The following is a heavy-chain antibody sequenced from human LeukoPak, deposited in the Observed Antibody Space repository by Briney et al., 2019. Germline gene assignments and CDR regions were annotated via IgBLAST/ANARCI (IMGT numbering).Heavy chain of an antibody. J-gene: IGHJ4*02. V-gene: IGHV3-7*02. CDR3: TTNTGDS. CDR1: GFTFSSFW. CDR2: VRQDGTEK. Sequence: PGGSLRLSCAASGFTFSSFWMSWVRQAPGKGLEWVANVRQDGTEKYVDSVRGRFTISRDNAKNSLYLQMNSLRAEDTAFYYCTTNTGDSWGQGTLVTVSS. D-gene: IGHD7-27*01.